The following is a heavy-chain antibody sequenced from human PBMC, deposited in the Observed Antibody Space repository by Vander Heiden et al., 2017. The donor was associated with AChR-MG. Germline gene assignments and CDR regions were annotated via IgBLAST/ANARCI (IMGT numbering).Heavy chain of an antibody. V-gene: IGHV1-2*02. D-gene: IGHD6-6*01. CDR1: GYAFTGHH. Sequence: QVQLVQSGADVQKPGASVKVSRKASGYAFTGHHIQWVRQAPGQGLEWMGWINPNSGGTEFAQKFQGRVTMTSDTSIRGVTMTSDMTISTAFMELSSLRSDDTALYFCAGASSPSTPFDPWGQGTLVTVSS. CDR2: INPNSGGT. CDR3: AGASSPSTPFDP. J-gene: IGHJ5*01.